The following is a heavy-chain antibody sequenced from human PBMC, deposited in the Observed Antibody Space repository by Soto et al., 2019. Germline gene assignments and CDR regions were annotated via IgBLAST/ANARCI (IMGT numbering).Heavy chain of an antibody. CDR2: ISASGYNT. D-gene: IGHD1-1*01. Sequence: EVQLLESGGGLVQPGGSLRLSCAASGFTFSNYAMCWVRQAPGKGLDWVSGISASGYNTYYADSVKGRFTISRDTSENKLYLQMNSLSAADTAVYYCAIVLSPLVQTTTFGCWGQGTLV. CDR3: AIVLSPLVQTTTFGC. CDR1: GFTFSNYA. V-gene: IGHV3-23*01. J-gene: IGHJ4*02.